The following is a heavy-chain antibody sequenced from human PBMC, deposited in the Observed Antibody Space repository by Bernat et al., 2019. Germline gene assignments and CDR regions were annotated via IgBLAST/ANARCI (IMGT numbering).Heavy chain of an antibody. Sequence: EVQLVQSGAAVKKPGESLKISCKASGYSFTNYWLGWVRQMPGKGLEWMGIIYPGDSETRYSPSFQGQVTISADKSISTAYLQWSSLKASDTAMYYCARRYCSGATCPNNRFDPWGQGTLVTVSS. CDR3: ARRYCSGATCPNNRFDP. J-gene: IGHJ5*02. V-gene: IGHV5-51*01. CDR2: IYPGDSET. D-gene: IGHD2-15*01. CDR1: GYSFTNYW.